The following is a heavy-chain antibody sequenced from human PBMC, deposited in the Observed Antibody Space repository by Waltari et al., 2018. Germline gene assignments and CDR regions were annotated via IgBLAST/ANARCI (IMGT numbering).Heavy chain of an antibody. CDR1: GFSFSSYE. Sequence: EVRLVESGGNLVQPGGSLRLSCAASGFSFSSYEMNWVRQAPGRGREWVSYSISSGSTKYYADSVKGRCTISRDNAKNSLYLQMNSLRADDTAVYYCARVRVVMGEGVYWGQGTLVTVSS. V-gene: IGHV3-48*03. D-gene: IGHD2-15*01. CDR3: ARVRVVMGEGVY. CDR2: SISSGSTK. J-gene: IGHJ4*02.